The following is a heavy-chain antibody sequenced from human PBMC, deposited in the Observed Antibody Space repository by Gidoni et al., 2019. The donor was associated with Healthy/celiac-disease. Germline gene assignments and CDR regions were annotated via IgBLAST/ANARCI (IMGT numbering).Heavy chain of an antibody. Sequence: VPLVESGGGVVQPGGSLRRACAASGFTFRIYGMHWVRQAPGKGLEWVGVISYDGSNKYYADSVKGRFTISRDNSKNTLYLQMNSLRAEDTAVYYCAKDLIQEHYYYYGMDVWGQGTTVTVSS. D-gene: IGHD1-1*01. CDR3: AKDLIQEHYYYYGMDV. V-gene: IGHV3-30*18. J-gene: IGHJ6*02. CDR1: GFTFRIYG. CDR2: ISYDGSNK.